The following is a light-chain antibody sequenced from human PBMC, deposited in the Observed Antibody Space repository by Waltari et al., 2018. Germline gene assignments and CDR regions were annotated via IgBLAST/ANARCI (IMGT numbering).Light chain of an antibody. CDR1: NSDVGAYDY. J-gene: IGLJ1*01. Sequence: QSDLTQPASVSGSPGQSITISCTGTNSDVGAYDYVSWYQQYPGKAPKLAIFDVSSRPSGASGRFSGSKSGNTALLIISHLQAEGEADYYRSSYTTNRHYVFGAGTKVTVL. V-gene: IGLV2-14*01. CDR3: SSYTTNRHYV. CDR2: DVS.